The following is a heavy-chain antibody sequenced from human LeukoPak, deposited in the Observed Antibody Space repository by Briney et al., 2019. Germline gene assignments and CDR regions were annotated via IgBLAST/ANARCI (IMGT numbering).Heavy chain of an antibody. CDR1: GGSISSYY. CDR3: ARLGYCSSTSCSTSYYYYMDV. D-gene: IGHD2-2*01. V-gene: IGHV4-59*01. Sequence: SETLSLTCTVSGGSISSYYWSWIRQPPGKGLEWIGYIYYSGSTNYNPSLKGRVTISVDTSKNQFSLKLSSVTAADTAVYYCARLGYCSSTSCSTSYYYYMDVWGKGTTVTVSS. J-gene: IGHJ6*03. CDR2: IYYSGST.